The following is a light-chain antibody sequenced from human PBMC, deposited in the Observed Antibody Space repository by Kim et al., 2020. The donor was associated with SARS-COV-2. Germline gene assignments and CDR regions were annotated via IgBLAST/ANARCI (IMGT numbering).Light chain of an antibody. CDR2: YEN. CDR3: QVWDGASDHWV. Sequence: PGKTSSIPGGGDDIGGKSVHWYEQKAGQAPFLVISYENGRPSGIPERLSGAKSGNTATLTISWVEAGDEDDYYCQVWDGASDHWVFGGGTQLTVL. J-gene: IGLJ3*02. V-gene: IGLV3-21*04. CDR1: DIGGKS.